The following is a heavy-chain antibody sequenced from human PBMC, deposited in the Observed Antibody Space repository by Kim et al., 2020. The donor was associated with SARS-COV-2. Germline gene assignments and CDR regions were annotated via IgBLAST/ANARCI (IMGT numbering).Heavy chain of an antibody. J-gene: IGHJ4*02. CDR3: ATAPYYGDYLGNDY. CDR2: ISFRGDTI. CDR1: GITFSDYY. D-gene: IGHD4-17*01. Sequence: GGSLRRSCTASGITFSDYYMSWIRQAPGKGLAWASYISFRGDTIYYAHSVRGRFTIPRENPNNSLNLPMHSLRAAATAVYFCATAPYYGDYLGNDYWAQG. V-gene: IGHV3-11*01.